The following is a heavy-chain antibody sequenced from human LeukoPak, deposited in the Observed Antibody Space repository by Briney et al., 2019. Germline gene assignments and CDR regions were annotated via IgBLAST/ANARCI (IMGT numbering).Heavy chain of an antibody. D-gene: IGHD6-13*01. J-gene: IGHJ3*01. CDR3: ARLSVAAAGT. CDR1: GYSISSGYY. Sequence: SETLSLTCAVSGYSISSGYYWGWIRQPPGKGLEWIGSIYHSGSTYYNPSLKSRVTISVDTSKNHFSLKLSSVTAADTAVYYCARLSVAAAGTWGQGTMVTVSS. CDR2: IYHSGST. V-gene: IGHV4-38-2*01.